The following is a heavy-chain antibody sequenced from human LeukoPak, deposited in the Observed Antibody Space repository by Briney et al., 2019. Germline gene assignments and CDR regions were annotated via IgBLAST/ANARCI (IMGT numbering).Heavy chain of an antibody. D-gene: IGHD6-19*01. Sequence: GGSLRLSCAASGFTSSSYAMSWVRQAPGKGLEWVSAISGSGGSTYYADSVKGRFTISRDNSKNTLYLQMNSLRAEDTAVYYCAKNQQWLASLHVLGFDYYYGMDVWGQGTTVTVSS. CDR1: GFTSSSYA. CDR2: ISGSGGST. CDR3: AKNQQWLASLHVLGFDYYYGMDV. V-gene: IGHV3-23*01. J-gene: IGHJ6*02.